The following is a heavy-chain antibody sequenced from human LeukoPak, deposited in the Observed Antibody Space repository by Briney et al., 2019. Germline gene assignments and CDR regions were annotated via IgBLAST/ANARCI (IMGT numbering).Heavy chain of an antibody. CDR3: ARVGSIVGATTSHYYYYYMDV. V-gene: IGHV1-69*13. CDR2: IIPIFGTA. J-gene: IGHJ6*03. Sequence: SVKVSCKASGGTFSSYAISWVRQAPGQGLEWMGGIIPIFGTANYAQKFQGRVMITADESTSTAYMELSSLRSEDTAVYYCARVGSIVGATTSHYYYYYMDVWGKGTTVTVSS. D-gene: IGHD1-26*01. CDR1: GGTFSSYA.